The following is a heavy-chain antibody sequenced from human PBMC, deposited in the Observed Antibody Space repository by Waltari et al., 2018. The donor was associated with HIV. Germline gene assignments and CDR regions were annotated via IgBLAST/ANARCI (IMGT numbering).Heavy chain of an antibody. D-gene: IGHD6-19*01. CDR2: IFYNGST. Sequence: QLEQWGTGLLKPSETLSLTCIVSGGSVSSSNFFWGWLRQPLGKGPEWIGSIFYNGSTYYNPSLKTQVTISIDAPKEQFSLRLNSVTVADTGVYYCARTPRGEQWLAYWGQGTQVTVSS. CDR1: GGSVSSSNFF. CDR3: ARTPRGEQWLAY. V-gene: IGHV4-39*01. J-gene: IGHJ4*02.